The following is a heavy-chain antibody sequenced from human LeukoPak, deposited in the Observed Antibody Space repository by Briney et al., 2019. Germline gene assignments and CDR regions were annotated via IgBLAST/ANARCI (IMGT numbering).Heavy chain of an antibody. D-gene: IGHD2-2*02. CDR2: IYYSGST. Sequence: SETLSLTCTVSGGSISSYYWSWIRQPPGKGLEWIGYIYYSGSTNYNPSLKSRVTISVDTSKNQFSLKVSSVTAADTAVYYCAGSREYLEFDYWGQGSLVIVSS. J-gene: IGHJ4*02. CDR1: GGSISSYY. CDR3: AGSREYLEFDY. V-gene: IGHV4-59*01.